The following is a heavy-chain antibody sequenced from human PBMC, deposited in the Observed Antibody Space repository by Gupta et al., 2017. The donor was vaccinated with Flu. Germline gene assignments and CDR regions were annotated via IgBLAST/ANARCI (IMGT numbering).Heavy chain of an antibody. CDR3: ARGRFCSGNDCYSDY. V-gene: IGHV1-8*01. CDR1: GYTSHFYD. J-gene: IGHJ4*02. D-gene: IGHD2-15*01. Sequence: HVQLVPSVAEVMTPATPVQVSCKASGYTSHFYDINWVRQATGQGPEWLGWMNPNSGNTAYAQKFQGRVGMTRNTSINTAYLELSSLRSDDTAVYYCARGRFCSGNDCYSDYWGQVTLVTVSS. CDR2: MNPNSGNT.